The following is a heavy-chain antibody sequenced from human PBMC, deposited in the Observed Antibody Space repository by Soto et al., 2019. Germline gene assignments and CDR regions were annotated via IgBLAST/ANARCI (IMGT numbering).Heavy chain of an antibody. V-gene: IGHV3-23*01. CDR3: AKGGDSSSWKNWFDP. CDR2: ISGSGSSI. D-gene: IGHD6-13*01. CDR1: GFTFSNYA. Sequence: EVQLLESGGGLVQPGGSLRLSCAASGFTFSNYAMTWVRQAPGKGLEWVSGISGSGSSIYYADSVKGRFTISRDNSNNALNLQMNSRRAEDTAVYDCAKGGDSSSWKNWFDPWGQGTLVTVSS. J-gene: IGHJ5*02.